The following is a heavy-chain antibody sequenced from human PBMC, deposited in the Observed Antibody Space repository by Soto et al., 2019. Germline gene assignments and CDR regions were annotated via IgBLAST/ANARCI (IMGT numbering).Heavy chain of an antibody. D-gene: IGHD1-26*01. CDR3: AKVNNSGSSKLVDY. CDR1: GFTFSSYA. CDR2: ISGSGGST. V-gene: IGHV3-23*01. J-gene: IGHJ4*02. Sequence: GGSLRLSCAASGFTFSSYAMSWVRQAPGKGLEWVSAISGSGGSTYYADSVKGRFTISRDNSKNTLYLQMNSLRAEDTAVYYCAKVNNSGSSKLVDYWGQGTLVTVSS.